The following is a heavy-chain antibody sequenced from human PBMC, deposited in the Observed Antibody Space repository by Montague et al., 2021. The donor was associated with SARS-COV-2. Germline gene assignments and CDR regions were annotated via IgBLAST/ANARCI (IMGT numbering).Heavy chain of an antibody. J-gene: IGHJ4*02. Sequence: SLRLSCAASGFTFSSYAMHWVRQAPGKGLEWVAVISYDGANEYYADSVKGRFTISRDNSKNTLYLQMNSLRAEDTAVYYCAREGITAAGKDFGYWGQGTLVTVSS. CDR2: ISYDGANE. D-gene: IGHD6-13*01. CDR1: GFTFSSYA. V-gene: IGHV3-30*04. CDR3: AREGITAAGKDFGY.